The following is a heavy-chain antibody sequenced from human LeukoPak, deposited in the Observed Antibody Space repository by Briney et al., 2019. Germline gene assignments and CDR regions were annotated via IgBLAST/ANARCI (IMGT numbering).Heavy chain of an antibody. Sequence: PSETLSLTCTVSGYSISSGYYWGWIRQPPGKGLGWIGSIYHSGSTYYNPSLKSRVTISVDTSKNQFSLKLSSVTAADTAVYYCARVFYGSGSYYYYYYYYMDVWGKGTTVTVSS. D-gene: IGHD1-26*01. CDR3: ARVFYGSGSYYYYYYYYMDV. V-gene: IGHV4-38-2*02. CDR1: GYSISSGYY. CDR2: IYHSGST. J-gene: IGHJ6*03.